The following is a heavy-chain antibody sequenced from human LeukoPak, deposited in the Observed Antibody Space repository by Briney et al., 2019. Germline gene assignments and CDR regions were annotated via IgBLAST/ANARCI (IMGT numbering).Heavy chain of an antibody. D-gene: IGHD3-22*01. CDR3: VRGYYYDSSGYWVRAFDI. Sequence: SETLSLTCAVSGGSISSGGYSWGWIRQPPGKGLEWIGYMYHSGTTHYNPSLRSRVTISVDRSKNQFSLKLSSVTAADTAVYCCVRGYYYDSSGYWVRAFDIWGQGTMVTVSS. V-gene: IGHV4-30-2*01. CDR2: MYHSGTT. CDR1: GGSISSGGYS. J-gene: IGHJ3*02.